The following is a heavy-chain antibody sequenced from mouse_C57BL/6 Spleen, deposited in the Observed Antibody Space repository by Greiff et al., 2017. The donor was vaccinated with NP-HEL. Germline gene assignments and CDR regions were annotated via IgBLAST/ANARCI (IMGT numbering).Heavy chain of an antibody. J-gene: IGHJ4*01. Sequence: QVQLKQSGAELVKPGASVKLSCKASGYTFTEYTIHWVKQRSGQGLEWIGWFYPGSGSIKYNEKFKDKATLTADKSSSTVYMELSRLTSEDSAVYVCARHEDDYYGSSYDAMDYWGQGTSVTVSS. V-gene: IGHV1-62-2*01. CDR2: FYPGSGSI. CDR1: GYTFTEYT. D-gene: IGHD1-1*01. CDR3: ARHEDDYYGSSYDAMDY.